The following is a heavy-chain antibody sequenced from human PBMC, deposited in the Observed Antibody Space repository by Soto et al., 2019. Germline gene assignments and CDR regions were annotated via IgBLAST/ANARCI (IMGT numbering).Heavy chain of an antibody. J-gene: IGHJ6*02. D-gene: IGHD5-18*01. V-gene: IGHV4-31*09. Sequence: SETLSLTCTVSGGSISSGGYYWSWIRQHPGKGLEWIGYIYYSGSTYYNPSLKSRVTISVDKSKNQFSLKLSSVTAADTAVYYCTRRNVDTAMVTFGWYYGMDVWGQGTTVTVSS. CDR3: TRRNVDTAMVTFGWYYGMDV. CDR1: GGSISSGGYY. CDR2: IYYSGST.